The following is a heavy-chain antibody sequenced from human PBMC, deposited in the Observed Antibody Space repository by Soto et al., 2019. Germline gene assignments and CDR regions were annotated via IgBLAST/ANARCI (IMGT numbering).Heavy chain of an antibody. CDR1: GFTFSNYG. J-gene: IGHJ4*02. CDR3: AKDFDRGGDCNSFYFDY. V-gene: IGHV3-30*18. CDR2: ISYGASNK. D-gene: IGHD2-21*02. Sequence: QVQLVESGGGVVQPGRSLRLSCAVFGFTFSNYGMHWVRQAPGKGLEWVAVISYGASNKYYADSVKGRFTISRDNSKNTLYLQMNSLRAEDTAMYYCAKDFDRGGDCNSFYFDYWGQGTLVTVSS.